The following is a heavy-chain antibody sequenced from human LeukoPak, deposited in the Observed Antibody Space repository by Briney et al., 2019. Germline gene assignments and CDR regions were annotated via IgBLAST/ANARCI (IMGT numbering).Heavy chain of an antibody. V-gene: IGHV1-2*02. CDR3: ASEYKYDSSGANAFDI. CDR1: GYTFTSYY. J-gene: IGHJ3*02. CDR2: INPNSGGT. D-gene: IGHD3-22*01. Sequence: GASVKVSCKASGYTFTSYYMHWVRQAPGQGLEWMGWINPNSGGTNYAQKFQGRVTMTRDTSSSTAYMELSSLRSADTAVYYCASEYKYDSSGANAFDIWGQGTMVTVSS.